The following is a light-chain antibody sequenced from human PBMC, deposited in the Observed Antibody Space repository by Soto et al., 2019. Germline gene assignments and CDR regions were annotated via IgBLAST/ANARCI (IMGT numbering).Light chain of an antibody. V-gene: IGKV3-11*01. CDR1: QSVSSS. J-gene: IGKJ2*01. CDR3: QQRSNWPRT. Sequence: EIVLTQSPATLSLSPGERATLSCRASQSVSSSLGWFQHKPGQAPRLLIYDASNRATGIPARFSGSGSGTEFTLTISSLEPEDFAIYCCQQRSNWPRTFGQGTKLEIK. CDR2: DAS.